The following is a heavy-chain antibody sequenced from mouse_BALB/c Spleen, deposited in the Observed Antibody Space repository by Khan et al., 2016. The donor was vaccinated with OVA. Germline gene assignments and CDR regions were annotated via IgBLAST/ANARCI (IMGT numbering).Heavy chain of an antibody. D-gene: IGHD1-1*01. CDR1: GFSLTSYG. V-gene: IGHV2-3*01. CDR2: ILGDGST. CDR3: AKFTPEYYAVDY. J-gene: IGHJ4*01. Sequence: VQLQESGPGLVAPSQSLSITCTVSGFSLTSYGVNWVRQPPGKGLEWLGVILGDGSTNYHSTLKSRLIISKNNSKRQVFLKLNSLQTDDTATYYGAKFTPEYYAVDYWGQGTSVNVSS.